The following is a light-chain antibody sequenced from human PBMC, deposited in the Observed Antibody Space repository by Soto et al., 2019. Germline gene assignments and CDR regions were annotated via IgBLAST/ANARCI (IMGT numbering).Light chain of an antibody. CDR3: SSYTSSSTPVV. CDR1: SSDAGGYNY. CDR2: DVS. V-gene: IGLV2-14*01. Sequence: QSVLTQPASVSGSPGQSITISCTGTSSDAGGYNYVSWSQPQPGKAPTLMIYDVSNRPSGVANRFSGSKSGTTASLPISGLQAEDEADYWCSSYTSSSTPVVFSGRTKVTAL. J-gene: IGLJ2*01.